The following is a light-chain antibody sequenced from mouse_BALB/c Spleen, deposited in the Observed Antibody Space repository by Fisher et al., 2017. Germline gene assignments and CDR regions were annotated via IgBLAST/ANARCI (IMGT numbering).Light chain of an antibody. CDR1: SSVSY. V-gene: IGKV4-61*01. CDR2: STS. Sequence: IVLTQSTAIMSASPGEKVTISCSASSSVSYMYWYQQKPGSSPKLWIYSTSNLASGVPARFSGSGSGTSYSLTISSMEAEDAATYYCQQWSSNPLTFGAGTKLELK. CDR3: QQWSSNPLT. J-gene: IGKJ5*01.